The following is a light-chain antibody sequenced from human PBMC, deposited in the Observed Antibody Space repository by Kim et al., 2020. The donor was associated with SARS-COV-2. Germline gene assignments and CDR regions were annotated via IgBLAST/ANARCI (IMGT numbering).Light chain of an antibody. J-gene: IGLJ2*01. Sequence: QSVLTQPPSASGTPGQRVAISCSGSSSNIGSNTVNWYQLLPGTAPKLLIYANNQRPSGVPDRFSGSKSGTSASLAISGLQSEDEADYYCAAWDDSPNAVVFGGGTQLTVL. CDR3: AAWDDSPNAVV. CDR2: ANN. CDR1: SSNIGSNT. V-gene: IGLV1-44*01.